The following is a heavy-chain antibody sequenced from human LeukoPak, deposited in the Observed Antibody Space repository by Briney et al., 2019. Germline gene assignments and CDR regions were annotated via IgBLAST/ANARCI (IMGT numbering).Heavy chain of an antibody. CDR2: IYTSGST. CDR3: ARGIYGYYYYYMDV. D-gene: IGHD2/OR15-2a*01. V-gene: IGHV4-4*07. J-gene: IGHJ6*03. Sequence: PGGSLRLSCAASGFTFSDYYMSWIRQPAGKGLEWIGRIYTSGSTNYNPSLKSRVTISVDTSKNQFSLKLSSVTAADTAVYYCARGIYGYYYYYMDVWGKGTTVTISS. CDR1: GFTFSDYY.